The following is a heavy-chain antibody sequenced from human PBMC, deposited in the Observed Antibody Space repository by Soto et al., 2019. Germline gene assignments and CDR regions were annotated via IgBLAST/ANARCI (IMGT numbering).Heavy chain of an antibody. V-gene: IGHV4-31*03. CDR3: SRGILV. J-gene: IGHJ4*02. CDR2: ISYGGST. CDR1: GGSINSGGYC. D-gene: IGHD5-18*01. Sequence: QVQLQESGPGLVKPSQTLSLTCTVSGGSINSGGYCWSWIRQHPGKGLDWIGCISYGGSTSYNPSLKSRVTTFVDTSKNQFSLKLTSVTAAATAVYYCSRGILVWGQGALITVSS.